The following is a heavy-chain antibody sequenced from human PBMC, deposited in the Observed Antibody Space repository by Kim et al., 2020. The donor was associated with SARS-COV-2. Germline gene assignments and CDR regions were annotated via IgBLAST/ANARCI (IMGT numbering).Heavy chain of an antibody. CDR3: VRDLEEAAHSDVFDL. V-gene: IGHV3-33*01. CDR1: GFSFNNND. J-gene: IGHJ3*01. CDR2: VWSDGSRE. Sequence: GGSLRLSCGVRGFSFNNNDFHWIRQAPGKGLEWVASVWSDGSREDYAASVKGRFTISRDNFKNIMFLQMNSLRAGDTAIYYCVRDLEEAAHSDVFDLWGQGTVVTVS. D-gene: IGHD6-25*01.